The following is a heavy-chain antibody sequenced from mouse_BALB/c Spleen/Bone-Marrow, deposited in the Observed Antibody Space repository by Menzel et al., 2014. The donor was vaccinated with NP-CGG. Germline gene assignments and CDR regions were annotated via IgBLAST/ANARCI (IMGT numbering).Heavy chain of an antibody. CDR2: ISYDGSN. Sequence: EVQVVESGPGLVKPSQSLSLTCSVTGYSITSGYYWNWIRQFPGNKLEWMGYISYDGSNNYNPSLKNRISITRDISKNQFFLKLNSVTTEDTATYYCARGDGNYGGAMDYWGQGTSVTVSS. CDR1: GYSITSGYY. CDR3: ARGDGNYGGAMDY. V-gene: IGHV3-6*02. J-gene: IGHJ4*01. D-gene: IGHD2-1*01.